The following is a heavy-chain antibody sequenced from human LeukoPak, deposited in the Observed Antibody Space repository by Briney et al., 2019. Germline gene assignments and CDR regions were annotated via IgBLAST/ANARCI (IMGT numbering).Heavy chain of an antibody. V-gene: IGHV1-8*01. Sequence: GASVKVSCKASGYTFTSYDINWVRQATGQGLEWMGWMNPNSGNTGYAQKFQGRVTMTRNTSISTAYMELSSLRSEDTAVYYCARPKATRIQRAFDIWGQGTMVTVSS. CDR2: MNPNSGNT. CDR3: ARPKATRIQRAFDI. CDR1: GYTFTSYD. J-gene: IGHJ3*02. D-gene: IGHD1-1*01.